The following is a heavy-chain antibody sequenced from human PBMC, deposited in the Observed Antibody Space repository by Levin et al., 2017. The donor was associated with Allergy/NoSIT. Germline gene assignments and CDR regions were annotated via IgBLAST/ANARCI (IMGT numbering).Heavy chain of an antibody. CDR2: INPNSGGT. D-gene: IGHD3-10*01. CDR3: ARVTPTTYGSGLNDI. V-gene: IGHV1-2*02. CDR1: GYTFTGYY. Sequence: GESLKISCKASGYTFTGYYMHWVRQAPGQGLEWMGWINPNSGGTNYAQKFQGRVTMTRDTSISTAYMELSRLRSDDTAVYYCARVTPTTYGSGLNDIWGQGTMVTVSS. J-gene: IGHJ3*02.